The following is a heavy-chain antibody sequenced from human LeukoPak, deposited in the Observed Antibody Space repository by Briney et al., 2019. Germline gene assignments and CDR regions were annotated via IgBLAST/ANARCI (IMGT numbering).Heavy chain of an antibody. D-gene: IGHD2-15*01. V-gene: IGHV3-53*01. J-gene: IGHJ3*02. CDR2: IYSGGST. CDR1: GFTVSSNY. Sequence: PGGSLRLSCAASGFTVSSNYMSWVRQAPGKGLEWVSVIYSGGSTYYADSVKGRFTISRDNSKNTLYLPMSSLSAEDTAIYYCARGGYCSAGSCYSHWGTFDIWGQGTMVTVSS. CDR3: ARGGYCSAGSCYSHWGTFDI.